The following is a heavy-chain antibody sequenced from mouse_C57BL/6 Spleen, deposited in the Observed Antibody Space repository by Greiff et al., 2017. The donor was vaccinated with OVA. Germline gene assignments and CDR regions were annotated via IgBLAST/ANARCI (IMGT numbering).Heavy chain of an antibody. CDR1: GFTFSDYY. CDR3: ARDYGSSYKGVGYFDY. J-gene: IGHJ2*01. D-gene: IGHD1-1*01. CDR2: INYDGSST. Sequence: EVKLVESEGGLVQPGSSMKLSCTASGFTFSDYYMAWVRQVPEKGLEWVANINYDGSSTYYLDSLKSRFIISRDNAKNILYLQMSSLKSEDTATYYCARDYGSSYKGVGYFDYWGQGTTLTVSS. V-gene: IGHV5-16*01.